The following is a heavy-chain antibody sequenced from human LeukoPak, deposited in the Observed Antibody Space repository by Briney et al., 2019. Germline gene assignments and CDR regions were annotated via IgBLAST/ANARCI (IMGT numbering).Heavy chain of an antibody. CDR2: IRSKANSYAT. V-gene: IGHV3-73*01. Sequence: PGGSVTLSCAASGFTFSGSAMHWVRQASGKGLEWVGRIRSKANSYATAYAASVKGRFTISRDDSKNTAYLQMNSLKTEDTAVYYCTTSRIGGAFDIWGQGTMVTVSS. J-gene: IGHJ3*02. CDR1: GFTFSGSA. CDR3: TTSRIGGAFDI. D-gene: IGHD3-16*01.